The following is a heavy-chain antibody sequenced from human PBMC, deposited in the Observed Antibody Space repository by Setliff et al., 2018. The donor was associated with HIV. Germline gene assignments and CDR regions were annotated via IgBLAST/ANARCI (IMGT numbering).Heavy chain of an antibody. CDR3: ARAGGASCSYWGCHDILTGKYNDYYYYMDV. Sequence: ASVKVSCKASGYSFTTYAISWVRQAPGQGLEWMGWMNPKSGNTGYAQKFQGRVTMTRNTSISTAYMELNSLRSEDTAVYYCARAGGASCSYWGCHDILTGKYNDYYYYMDVWGKGTTVTVSS. CDR2: MNPKSGNT. V-gene: IGHV1-8*02. D-gene: IGHD3-9*01. CDR1: GYSFTTYA. J-gene: IGHJ6*03.